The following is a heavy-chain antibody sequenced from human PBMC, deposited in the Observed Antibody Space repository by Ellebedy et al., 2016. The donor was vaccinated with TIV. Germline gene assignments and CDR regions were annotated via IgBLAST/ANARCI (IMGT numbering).Heavy chain of an antibody. J-gene: IGHJ4*02. CDR1: GFAFRSHT. D-gene: IGHD6-19*01. Sequence: GESLKISRAASGFAFRSHTMYWVRQAPGKGLEWVALISFDGSKKYYADSVQGRFSISRDNSNNTMSIQMNSLSPEDTAVYFCAREVAGYFDYWGQGTLVAVSS. CDR3: AREVAGYFDY. CDR2: ISFDGSKK. V-gene: IGHV3-30-3*01.